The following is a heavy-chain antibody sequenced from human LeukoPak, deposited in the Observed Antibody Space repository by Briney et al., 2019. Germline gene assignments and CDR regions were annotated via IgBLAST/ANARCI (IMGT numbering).Heavy chain of an antibody. CDR2: ISGSGGST. J-gene: IGHJ4*02. CDR3: TRGIRGSSTFDS. D-gene: IGHD6-6*01. CDR1: GFTFSSYA. Sequence: SGGSLRLSCAASGFTFSSYAMSWVRQAPGKGLEWVSAISGSGGSTYYADSVKGRFTISRDNSKNTLYLQMNSLRAEDTAVYYCTRGIRGSSTFDSWGQGTLVTVSS. V-gene: IGHV3-23*01.